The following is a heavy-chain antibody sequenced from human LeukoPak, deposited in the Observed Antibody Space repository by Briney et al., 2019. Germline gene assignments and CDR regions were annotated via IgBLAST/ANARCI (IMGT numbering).Heavy chain of an antibody. J-gene: IGHJ3*02. CDR3: ARDLLNWNYIGHAFDI. D-gene: IGHD1-7*01. CDR1: GGSIDSQY. CDR2: IYYSGST. V-gene: IGHV4-59*11. Sequence: PSETLSLTCTVSGGSIDSQYWSWIRQPPGKGLEWIGYIYYSGSTDYNPSLKSRVTILVDTSKNQFSLKLSSVTAADTAVYYCARDLLNWNYIGHAFDIWGQGTMVTVSS.